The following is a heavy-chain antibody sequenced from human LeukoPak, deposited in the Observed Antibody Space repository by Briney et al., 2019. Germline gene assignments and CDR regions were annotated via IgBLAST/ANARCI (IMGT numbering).Heavy chain of an antibody. J-gene: IGHJ4*02. Sequence: GGSLRLSCAASGFMFSNFWMSWVRQAPGKGLEWVASIKEDGSEEEYVDSVKGRFTVSRDNAKNSVDLQMNSLSAEDTAVYYCARDGYVSGTYPSFDYWGQGTLVTVSS. CDR3: ARDGYVSGTYPSFDY. CDR2: IKEDGSEE. CDR1: GFMFSNFW. D-gene: IGHD1-26*01. V-gene: IGHV3-7*01.